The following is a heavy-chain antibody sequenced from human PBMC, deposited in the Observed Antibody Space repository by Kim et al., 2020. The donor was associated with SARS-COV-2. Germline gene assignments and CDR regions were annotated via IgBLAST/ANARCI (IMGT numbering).Heavy chain of an antibody. D-gene: IGHD6-25*01. CDR1: GFTFCSYG. CDR2: ISYDGSNE. V-gene: IGHV3-30*18. Sequence: GGSLRLSCAASGFTFCSYGMHWVRQAPGKGLEYVALISYDGSNEYYADSVKGRFTISRDNSKNTLYLQMNSLRADDTAVYYCAKDYGSASAPTLFPLVSCKNSPSDTSSVAVGCLAKYF. CDR3: AKDYGSASAPTLFPLVSCKNSPSDTSSVAVGCLAKYF. J-gene: IGHJ1*01.